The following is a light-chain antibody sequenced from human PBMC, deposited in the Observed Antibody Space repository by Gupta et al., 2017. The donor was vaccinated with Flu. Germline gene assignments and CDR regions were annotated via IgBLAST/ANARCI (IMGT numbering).Light chain of an antibody. CDR1: NTGIGAYSY. J-gene: IGLJ2*01. CDR2: AVS. Sequence: QSTLTQPASVSGSPGQSITISCTETNTGIGAYSYVSWYQQRPGKAPKLMIYAVSQRPSGVSNRFSGSKSGNTASLTISGLQAEEEADYYCSSYSSGSAIIVVFGGGTKLTVL. CDR3: SSYSSGSAIIVV. V-gene: IGLV2-14*01.